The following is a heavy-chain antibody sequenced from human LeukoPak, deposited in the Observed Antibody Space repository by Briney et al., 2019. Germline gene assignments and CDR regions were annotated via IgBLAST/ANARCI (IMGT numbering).Heavy chain of an antibody. CDR2: MNPNSGNT. CDR3: ARRLELPYYYYGMDV. Sequence: ASVKVSCKASGYTFTSYDINWVRQATGQGLEWMGWMNPNSGNTGYAQKFQGRVTMTRNTSISTAYMELSSLGSEDTAVYYCARRLELPYYYYGMDVWGQGTTVTVSS. D-gene: IGHD3-10*01. CDR1: GYTFTSYD. J-gene: IGHJ6*02. V-gene: IGHV1-8*01.